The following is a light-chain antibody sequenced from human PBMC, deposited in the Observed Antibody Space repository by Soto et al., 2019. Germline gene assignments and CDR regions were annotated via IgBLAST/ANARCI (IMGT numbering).Light chain of an antibody. CDR1: FSDVGRYNL. CDR2: EGS. J-gene: IGLJ2*01. V-gene: IGLV2-23*01. CDR3: CSYAGSSAYVL. Sequence: QSVLTQPASVSGSPGQSITISCTGSFSDVGRYNLVSWYQQYPGKAPKLMIYEGSKRPSGVSNRFSGSKSGNTASLTISGLQAEDEADYYCCSYAGSSAYVLFGGGTQLTVL.